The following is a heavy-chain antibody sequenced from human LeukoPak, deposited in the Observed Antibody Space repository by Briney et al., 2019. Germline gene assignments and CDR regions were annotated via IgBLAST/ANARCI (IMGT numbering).Heavy chain of an antibody. V-gene: IGHV1-18*01. D-gene: IGHD2-2*01. J-gene: IGHJ4*02. CDR2: ISTYNGNT. CDR3: ARDLEHCRNIICSNSAY. Sequence: ASVKVSCKASGYTFTSYGISWVRQAPGQGLEWVGWISTYNGNTFYAQKFEGRVSVTTDTSTNTVYMDLRSLRSDDTAVYYCARDLEHCRNIICSNSAYWGQGTLVTVSS. CDR1: GYTFTSYG.